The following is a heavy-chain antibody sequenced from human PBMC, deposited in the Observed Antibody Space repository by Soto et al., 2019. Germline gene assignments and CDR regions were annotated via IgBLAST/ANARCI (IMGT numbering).Heavy chain of an antibody. CDR1: KLTFSSYA. CDR2: IWYDGSNK. V-gene: IGHV3-30*02. D-gene: IGHD3-22*01. CDR3: AKGGVTMIVVVPFDY. J-gene: IGHJ4*02. Sequence: GGSLRLSCAVSKLTFSSYAMSWVRQAPGKGLEWVVVIWYDGSNKYYADSVKGRFTISRDNSKNTLYLQMNSLRAEDTAVYYCAKGGVTMIVVVPFDYWGQGTLVTVSS.